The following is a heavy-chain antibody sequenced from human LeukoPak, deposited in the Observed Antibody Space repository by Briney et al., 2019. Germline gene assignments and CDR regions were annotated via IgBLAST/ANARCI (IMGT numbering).Heavy chain of an antibody. CDR3: TTGSTVFAFDI. D-gene: IGHD4-17*01. Sequence: GGSLRLSCAASGFTFSSYAMSCVRQAPGKGLEWVGRIKSKTDGGTTDYAAPVKGRFTISRDDSKNTLYLQMNSLKTEDTAVYYWTTGSTVFAFDIWGQGTMVTVSS. V-gene: IGHV3-15*01. CDR2: IKSKTDGGTT. CDR1: GFTFSSYA. J-gene: IGHJ3*02.